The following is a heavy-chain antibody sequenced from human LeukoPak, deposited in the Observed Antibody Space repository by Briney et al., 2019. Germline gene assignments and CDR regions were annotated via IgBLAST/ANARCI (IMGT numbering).Heavy chain of an antibody. CDR2: INHSGST. CDR1: GGSFSGYY. J-gene: IGHJ4*02. V-gene: IGHV4-34*01. CDR3: ASGYSSDFDY. D-gene: IGHD5-18*01. Sequence: SETLSLTCAVSGGSFSGYYWGWIRQPPGKGLEWIGEINHSGSTYYDPSLKSRVIISLDTSTNQFSLKLNSVTAADTAVYYCASGYSSDFDYWGQGTLVTVSS.